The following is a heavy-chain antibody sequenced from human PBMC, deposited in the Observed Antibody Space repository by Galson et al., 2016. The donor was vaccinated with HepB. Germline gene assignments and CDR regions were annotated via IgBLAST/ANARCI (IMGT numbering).Heavy chain of an antibody. CDR1: GYTFINYA. V-gene: IGHV1-18*01. Sequence: SVKVSCKASGYTFINYAISWVRQAPGQGLEWMGWISAHNGNTNYAQKVQGRVTMTTDTSTSTAYMELRSLRSDDTAVYFCARYINGNDVQGVGHFDYWGQGTLVTVSS. J-gene: IGHJ4*02. CDR2: ISAHNGNT. CDR3: ARYINGNDVQGVGHFDY. D-gene: IGHD1-20*01.